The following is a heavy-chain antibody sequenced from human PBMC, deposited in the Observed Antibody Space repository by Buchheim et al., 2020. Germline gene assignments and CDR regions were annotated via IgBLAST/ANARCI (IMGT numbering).Heavy chain of an antibody. CDR1: EFTFSSYG. J-gene: IGHJ4*02. V-gene: IGHV3-30*18. D-gene: IGHD1-26*01. CDR3: AKDSGGHNYFDY. CDR2: ISYDEGNK. Sequence: QVQLVESGGGVVQPERSLRLSCAASEFTFSSYGMHWVRQAPGKGLGWVAVISYDEGNKFYADSVKGGFTFSGANSKNTLYLQMNSLRAEDTAVYYCAKDSGGHNYFDYWGQGTL.